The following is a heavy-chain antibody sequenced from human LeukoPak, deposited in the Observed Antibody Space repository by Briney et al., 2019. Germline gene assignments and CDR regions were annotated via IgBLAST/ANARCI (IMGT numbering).Heavy chain of an antibody. CDR1: GFTVSSNE. V-gene: IGHV3-38-3*01. D-gene: IGHD4-17*01. Sequence: GESLKISCAASGFTVSSNEMSWVRQAPGKGLEWVSSISGGSTYYADSRKGRFTISRDNSKNTLHLQMNSLRAEDTAVYYCARDLLRGGYGEYLNLDYWGQGTLVTVSS. CDR2: ISGGST. CDR3: ARDLLRGGYGEYLNLDY. J-gene: IGHJ4*02.